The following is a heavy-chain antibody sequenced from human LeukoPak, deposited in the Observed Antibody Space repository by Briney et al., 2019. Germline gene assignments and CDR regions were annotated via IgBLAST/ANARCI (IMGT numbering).Heavy chain of an antibody. Sequence: SETLSLTCTVSGGSIRSFSWSWIRQPPGKGLEWIGYIYYSGNTNYNPSLKSRVTISLDTSKNQFSLKLSSVTAADTAVYYCARKYNGYGGWIDYWAQGTLVTVSS. V-gene: IGHV4-59*01. CDR1: GGSIRSFS. CDR3: ARKYNGYGGWIDY. J-gene: IGHJ4*02. CDR2: IYYSGNT. D-gene: IGHD5-12*01.